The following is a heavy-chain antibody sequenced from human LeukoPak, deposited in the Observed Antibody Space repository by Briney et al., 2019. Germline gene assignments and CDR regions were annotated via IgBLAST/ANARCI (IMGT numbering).Heavy chain of an antibody. J-gene: IGHJ5*02. CDR2: INHSGST. D-gene: IGHD6-6*01. CDR3: LLYTSSSGLDRFDP. Sequence: AETLSLTCAVSGGSFSGYYWSWVRQPPGKGLEWLGEINHSGSTNYYPSPKSRFHISVDTSKNQFSSTLISVPAADTAAYYYLLYTSSSGLDRFDPWVQGTLVSV. CDR1: GGSFSGYY. V-gene: IGHV4-34*01.